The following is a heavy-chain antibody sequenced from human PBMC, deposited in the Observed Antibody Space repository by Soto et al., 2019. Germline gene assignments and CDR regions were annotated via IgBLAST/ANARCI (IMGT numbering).Heavy chain of an antibody. D-gene: IGHD6-6*01. CDR2: ISSNGVGT. V-gene: IGHV3-64*01. CDR1: GFTLSNYA. Sequence: RAPLRLSCLVSGFTLSNYALDCVRQAPGKGLEYVSGISSNGVGTYYATSVKDRFTISRDNSKNTLYLQVGSLRPEDMAVYYCARRARPDFYYMDVWGKGTTVTVSS. J-gene: IGHJ6*03. CDR3: ARRARPDFYYMDV.